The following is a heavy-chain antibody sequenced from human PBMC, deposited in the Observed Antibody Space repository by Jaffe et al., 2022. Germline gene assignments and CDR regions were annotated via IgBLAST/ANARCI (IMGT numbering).Heavy chain of an antibody. CDR3: ARGYGIFGVSKIRYFDL. Sequence: QVQLQQWGAGLLKPSETLSLTCAVYGGSFSGYYWSWIRQPPGKGLEWIGEINHSGSTNYNPSLKSRVTISVDTSKNQFSLKLSSVTAADTAVYYCARGYGIFGVSKIRYFDLWGRGTLVTVSS. CDR1: GGSFSGYY. D-gene: IGHD3-3*01. V-gene: IGHV4-34*01. CDR2: INHSGST. J-gene: IGHJ2*01.